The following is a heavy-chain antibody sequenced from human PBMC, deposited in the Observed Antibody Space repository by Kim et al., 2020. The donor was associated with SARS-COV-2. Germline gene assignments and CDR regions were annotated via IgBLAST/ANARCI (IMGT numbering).Heavy chain of an antibody. V-gene: IGHV1-18*01. Sequence: ASVKVSCKASGYTFISNSIIWVRQAPGQGLEGMGWISPKNGNTKYAQKFQGRVTMTTDASTSTAYVELRSLRSDDTAVYYCAIDYYGSSRNRDFWGQGTLVTVST. CDR3: AIDYYGSSRNRDF. D-gene: IGHD3-22*01. CDR1: GYTFISNS. J-gene: IGHJ4*02. CDR2: ISPKNGNT.